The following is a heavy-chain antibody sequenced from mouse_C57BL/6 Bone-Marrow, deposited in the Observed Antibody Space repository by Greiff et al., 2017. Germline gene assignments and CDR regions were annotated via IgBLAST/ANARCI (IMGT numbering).Heavy chain of an antibody. CDR3: ARDRVYYFWFAY. Sequence: EVQLQESGPGLVKPSQSLSLTCSVTGYSITSGYYWNWIRQFPGNKLEWMGYISYDGSNNYNPSLKNRISITRDTSKNQFFLKLNSVTTEDTATYYCARDRVYYFWFAYWGQGTLVTVSA. D-gene: IGHD2-1*01. CDR2: ISYDGSN. V-gene: IGHV3-6*01. J-gene: IGHJ3*01. CDR1: GYSITSGYY.